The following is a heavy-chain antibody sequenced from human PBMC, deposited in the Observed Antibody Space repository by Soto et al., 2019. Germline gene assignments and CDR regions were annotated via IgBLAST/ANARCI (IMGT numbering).Heavy chain of an antibody. Sequence: SETLSLTCTVSGGSISSYYWSWIRQPPGKGLEWIGYIYYSGSTNYNPSLKSRVTISVDTSKNQFSLKLSSVTAADTAVYYCARGYYGSASYNWFDPWGQRTLVTVSS. D-gene: IGHD3-10*01. V-gene: IGHV4-59*01. J-gene: IGHJ5*02. CDR2: IYYSGST. CDR1: GGSISSYY. CDR3: ARGYYGSASYNWFDP.